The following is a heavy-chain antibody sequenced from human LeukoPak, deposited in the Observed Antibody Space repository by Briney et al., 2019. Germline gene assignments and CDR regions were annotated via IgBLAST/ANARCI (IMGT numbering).Heavy chain of an antibody. V-gene: IGHV1-69*13. CDR3: ARAELAYCGGDCYSFGD. J-gene: IGHJ4*02. Sequence: ASVKVSCKASGGTFSSYAISWVRQAPGQGLEWMGGIIPIFGTANYAQKFQGRVTITADESTSTAYMELSSLRSEDTAVYYCARAELAYCGGDCYSFGDWGQGTLVTVSS. CDR2: IIPIFGTA. CDR1: GGTFSSYA. D-gene: IGHD2-21*01.